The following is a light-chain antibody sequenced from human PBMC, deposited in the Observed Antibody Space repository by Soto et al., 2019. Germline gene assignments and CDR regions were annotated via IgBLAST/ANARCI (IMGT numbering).Light chain of an antibody. V-gene: IGLV3-9*01. CDR2: RNS. CDR1: NIGNKN. J-gene: IGLJ1*01. CDR3: QVWDSSTV. Sequence: SYELTQPLSVSVALGQTARITCGGNNIGNKNVHWYQQKPGQAPVLVIYRNSNRPSGIPERFSGSNSGNTATLTISRAQAGDEADYYCQVWDSSTVFGTGTKLTV.